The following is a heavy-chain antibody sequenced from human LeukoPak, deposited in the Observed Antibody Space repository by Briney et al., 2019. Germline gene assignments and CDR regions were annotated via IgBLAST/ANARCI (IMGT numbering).Heavy chain of an antibody. D-gene: IGHD3-10*01. V-gene: IGHV4-34*01. J-gene: IGHJ4*02. CDR1: GGSFTDCF. Sequence: KPSETLSLTCGVYGGSFTDCFWSWVRQPPGKRLEWIGEINHVGSTNYNPSLKSRVTLSVDKSTSQVSLNLTSVTVADTAVYYCARRLIIRGRFNDWGQGTLVTVSS. CDR3: ARRLIIRGRFND. CDR2: INHVGST.